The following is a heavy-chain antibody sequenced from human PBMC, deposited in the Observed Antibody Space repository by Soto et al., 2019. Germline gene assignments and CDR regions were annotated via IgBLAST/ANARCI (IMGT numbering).Heavy chain of an antibody. CDR3: ATSVGIAPTGEDGMDV. D-gene: IGHD2-8*02. Sequence: QVQLAQSGAEMTKPGSSVKVSCKASGGTFSIYGFSWVRQAPGQGPEWIGGIIPILTTPNYAQKFHGRVTIVADESTTTVYMELSSLKSEDTAVYYCATSVGIAPTGEDGMDVWGQGTSVTVSS. CDR1: GGTFSIYG. V-gene: IGHV1-69*01. CDR2: IIPILTTP. J-gene: IGHJ6*02.